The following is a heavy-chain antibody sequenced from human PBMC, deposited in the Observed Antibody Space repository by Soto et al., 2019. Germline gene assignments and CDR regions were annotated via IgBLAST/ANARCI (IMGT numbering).Heavy chain of an antibody. Sequence: SETLSLTCAVYCGSFSGYYWSWIRQPPGKGLEWIGEINHSGSTNYNPSLKSRVTISVDTSKNQFSLKLSSVTAADTAVYYCARDVRSPLLISSGWPLRKNRFDPWGQGTLVTVSS. D-gene: IGHD6-19*01. CDR2: INHSGST. J-gene: IGHJ5*02. CDR3: ARDVRSPLLISSGWPLRKNRFDP. CDR1: CGSFSGYY. V-gene: IGHV4-34*01.